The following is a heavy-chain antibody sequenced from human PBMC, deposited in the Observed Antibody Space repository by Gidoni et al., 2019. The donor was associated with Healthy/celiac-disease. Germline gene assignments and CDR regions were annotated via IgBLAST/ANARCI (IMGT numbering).Heavy chain of an antibody. CDR1: GGTFSSYT. J-gene: IGHJ5*02. CDR2: IIPILGIT. Sequence: HVQLVQSGAAVKEPGSSVQVSCMASGGTFSSYTISWVRQAPGQGPEWMGGIIPILGITNYAQKFKGRVTITADKSTSTADMELSSLRSEDTAVYYCAPGTMRSNWFDPWGQGTLVTVSS. CDR3: APGTMRSNWFDP. V-gene: IGHV1-69*02. D-gene: IGHD2-2*01.